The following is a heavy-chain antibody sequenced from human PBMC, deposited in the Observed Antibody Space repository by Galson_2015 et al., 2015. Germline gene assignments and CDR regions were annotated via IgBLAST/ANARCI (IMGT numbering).Heavy chain of an antibody. V-gene: IGHV3-48*02. CDR3: ASNRGVYNYGMEI. J-gene: IGHJ6*01. CDR1: GFTFRDNT. Sequence: SLRLSCATSGFTFRDNTKNWVRQAPGKGLEWVSHISSSGSTMYYADSVKGRFTISRDNDKNSLYLQMNSLRDEDTAVYYCASNRGVYNYGMEIWGQGTTVTVSS. CDR2: ISSSGSTM. D-gene: IGHD2/OR15-2a*01.